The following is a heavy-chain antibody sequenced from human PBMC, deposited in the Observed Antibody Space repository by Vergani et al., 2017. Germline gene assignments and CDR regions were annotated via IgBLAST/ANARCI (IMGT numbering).Heavy chain of an antibody. J-gene: IGHJ6*02. CDR3: ARDSYSSSSSYYYGMDV. CDR2: ISAYNGNT. D-gene: IGHD6-6*01. CDR1: GYTFTSYG. V-gene: IGHV1-18*04. Sequence: QVQLVQSGAEVKKPGASVKVSCKASGYTFTSYGISWVRQAPGQGLEWMGWISAYNGNTNYAQKLQGRVTMTPDTSTSTAYMELRSLRSDDTAVYYCARDSYSSSSSYYYGMDVWGQGTTVTVSS.